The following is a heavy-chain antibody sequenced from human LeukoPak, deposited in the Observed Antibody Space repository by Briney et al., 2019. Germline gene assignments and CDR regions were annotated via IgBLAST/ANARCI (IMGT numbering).Heavy chain of an antibody. Sequence: GGSLRLSRTVSGFAFSGYAMSWVRQAPGKGPEWVSSIGARGDVTYSADSVKGRFTISRDNSKRTLFLQMNSLRAEDTTVYYCAKVHYTASFPGSFPGRNYFDSWGQGSLVTVSS. CDR1: GFAFSGYA. CDR3: AKVHYTASFPGSFPGRNYFDS. CDR2: IGARGDVT. J-gene: IGHJ4*02. D-gene: IGHD1-26*01. V-gene: IGHV3-23*01.